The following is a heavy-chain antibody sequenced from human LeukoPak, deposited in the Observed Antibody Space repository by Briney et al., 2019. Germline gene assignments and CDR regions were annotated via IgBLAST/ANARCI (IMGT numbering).Heavy chain of an antibody. CDR1: GYTFTSYD. CDR3: ARGLGSAYYYYYYYMDV. V-gene: IGHV1-8*01. CDR2: MNPNSGNT. Sequence: GASVTVSFKASGYTFTSYDINWVRQATGQGLEWMGWMNPNSGNTGYAQKFQGRVTMTRNTSISTAYMELSSLRSEDTAVYYCARGLGSAYYYYYYYMDVWGKGTTVTVSS. J-gene: IGHJ6*03. D-gene: IGHD3-10*01.